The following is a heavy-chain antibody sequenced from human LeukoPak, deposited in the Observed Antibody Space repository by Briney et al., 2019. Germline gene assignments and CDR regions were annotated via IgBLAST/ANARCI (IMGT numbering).Heavy chain of an antibody. V-gene: IGHV4-61*02. CDR1: GGSISSGSYY. Sequence: KPSETLSLTCTVSGGSISSGSYYWSWIRQPAGKGLEWIRRIYTSGSTNYNPSLKSRVTISVDTSKNQFSLKLSSVTAADTAVYYCAREESIGSYQFLHDYWGQGTLVTVSS. D-gene: IGHD1-26*01. J-gene: IGHJ4*02. CDR3: AREESIGSYQFLHDY. CDR2: IYTSGST.